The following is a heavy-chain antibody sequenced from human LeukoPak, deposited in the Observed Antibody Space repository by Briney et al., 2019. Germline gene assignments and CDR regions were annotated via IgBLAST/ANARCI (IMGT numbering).Heavy chain of an antibody. CDR3: AKDKGIAAAGTFDY. CDR2: ISSSSSNI. CDR1: GFIFSSYN. J-gene: IGHJ4*02. D-gene: IGHD6-13*01. V-gene: IGHV3-21*01. Sequence: GGSLRLSCAASGFIFSSYNINWVRRAPGKGLEWVSSISSSSSNIYYADSVKGRFTISRDNSKNTLYLQMNSLRAEDTAVYYCAKDKGIAAAGTFDYWGQGTLVTVSS.